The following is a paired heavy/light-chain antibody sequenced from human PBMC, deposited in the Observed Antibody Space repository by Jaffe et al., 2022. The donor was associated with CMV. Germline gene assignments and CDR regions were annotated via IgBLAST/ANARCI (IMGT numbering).Heavy chain of an antibody. J-gene: IGHJ4*02. Sequence: EVQLLESGGGLIPPGGSLRLSCSASGFVFGSYAMSWVRQAPGKALEWVSSIRATTDETLYADSVRGRFTISRDNSKNTLYLEMSSLRAEDTAVYYCAKDVNLGPPVEYFDSWGQGTLVTVST. CDR1: GFVFGSYA. D-gene: IGHD3-16*01. CDR2: IRATTDET. V-gene: IGHV3-23*01. CDR3: AKDVNLGPPVEYFDS.
Light chain of an antibody. CDR3: QQYYSTPLT. Sequence: DIVMTQSPDSLAVSLGERATINCKSSQSVLFRSNNKNYLAWYQQRPGQPPKLLIYWASTRESRVPDRFSGSGSETDFTLTISSLQAEDVAVYYCQQYYSTPLTFGGGTKVEIK. V-gene: IGKV4-1*01. CDR1: QSVLFRSNNKNY. CDR2: WAS. J-gene: IGKJ4*01.